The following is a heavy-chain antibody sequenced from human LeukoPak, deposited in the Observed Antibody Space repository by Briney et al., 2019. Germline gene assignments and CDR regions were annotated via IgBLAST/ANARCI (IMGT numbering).Heavy chain of an antibody. CDR1: GFTFSSYG. V-gene: IGHV3-30*18. J-gene: IGHJ6*03. Sequence: PGGSLRLSCAASGFTFSSYGMHWVRQAPGKGLEWVAVISYDGSNKYYADSVKGRFTISRDNSKNTLYLQMNSLRAEDTAVYYCAKVGYSSSSSDYYYYYYMDVWGKGTTVTVSS. D-gene: IGHD6-6*01. CDR2: ISYDGSNK. CDR3: AKVGYSSSSSDYYYYYYMDV.